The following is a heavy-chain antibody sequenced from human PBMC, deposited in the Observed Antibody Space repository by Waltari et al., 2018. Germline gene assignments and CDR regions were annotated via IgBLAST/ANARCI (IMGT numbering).Heavy chain of an antibody. CDR2: ISYDGSNK. Sequence: QVQLVESGGGVVQPGRSLRLSCAASGFTFSSYGLPWVRQAPGKGLEWVAVISYDGSNKYYADSVKGRFTISRDNSKNTLYLQMNSLRAEDTAVYYCAKRTTVMYGMDVWGQGTTVTVSS. CDR1: GFTFSSYG. D-gene: IGHD4-4*01. CDR3: AKRTTVMYGMDV. J-gene: IGHJ6*02. V-gene: IGHV3-30*18.